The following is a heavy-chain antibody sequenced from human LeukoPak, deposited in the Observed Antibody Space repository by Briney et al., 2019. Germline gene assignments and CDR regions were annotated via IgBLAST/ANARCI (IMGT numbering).Heavy chain of an antibody. CDR2: IIPILGIA. J-gene: IGHJ4*02. D-gene: IGHD2-15*01. CDR1: GGTFSSYA. CDR3: ARGGRYSMVVAALD. V-gene: IGHV1-69*04. Sequence: GSSVKVSCKASGGTFSSYAISWVRQAPGQGLEWMGRIIPILGIANYAQKFQGRVTITADKSTSTAYMELSSLRSEDTAVYYCARGGRYSMVVAALDWGQGTLVTVSS.